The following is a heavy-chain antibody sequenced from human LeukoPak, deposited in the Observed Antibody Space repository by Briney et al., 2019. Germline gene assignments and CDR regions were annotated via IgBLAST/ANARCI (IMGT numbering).Heavy chain of an antibody. CDR1: GFTFSSYW. V-gene: IGHV3-7*01. CDR2: IKQDGSEK. J-gene: IGHJ6*03. D-gene: IGHD3-22*01. CDR3: ARHVDYYDSSGYRGLYYYYYMDV. Sequence: GGSLRLSCAASGFTFSSYWMSWVRQAPGKGLEWVANIKQDGSEKYFVDSVKGRFTISRDNAKNSLCLQMNSLRAEDTAVYYCARHVDYYDSSGYRGLYYYYYMDVWGKGTTVTVSS.